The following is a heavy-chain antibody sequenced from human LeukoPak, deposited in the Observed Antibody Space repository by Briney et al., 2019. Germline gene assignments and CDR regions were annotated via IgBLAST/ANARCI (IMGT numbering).Heavy chain of an antibody. CDR2: FSGSNGNT. CDR3: ARSGRGTYYYFDW. CDR1: GYSFTRYG. V-gene: IGHV1-18*01. Sequence: ASVKVSCKASGYSFTRYGMSWLRQAPGQGPEWMGWFSGSNGNTNYAQKFQGRVTMTTDISTSTAYMEVWSLRSDDTAVYYCARSGRGTYYYFDWWGQGTLVTVSS. D-gene: IGHD3-10*01. J-gene: IGHJ4*02.